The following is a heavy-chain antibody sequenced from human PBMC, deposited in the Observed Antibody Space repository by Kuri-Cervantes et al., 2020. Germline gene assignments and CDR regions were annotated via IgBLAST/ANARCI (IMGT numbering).Heavy chain of an antibody. CDR1: GFTFSSYP. CDR3: AREGYCSSTSCYDDY. Sequence: GGSLRLSCAASGFTFSSYPMHWVRQAPGMGLEWVAVISYDGSHKYYADSVKGRFTISRDNSKTTLYLQVNSLRAEDTAVYYCAREGYCSSTSCYDDYWGQGTLVTVSS. D-gene: IGHD2-2*01. J-gene: IGHJ4*02. CDR2: ISYDGSHK. V-gene: IGHV3-30*01.